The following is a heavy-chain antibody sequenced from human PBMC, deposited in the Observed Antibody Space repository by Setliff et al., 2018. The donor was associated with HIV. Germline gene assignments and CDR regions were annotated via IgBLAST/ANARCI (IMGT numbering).Heavy chain of an antibody. Sequence: PSETLSLTCAVYGGSFSGHYWSWVRQVPGKGLEWIGEMSHSGGANYNPSLKSRVSISVDTSKRQFSLKMTSVTAADTAIYYCATSNSWSCRLNYWGQGTVVTVSS. CDR3: ATSNSWSCRLNY. CDR1: GGSFSGHY. V-gene: IGHV4-34*01. CDR2: MSHSGGA. D-gene: IGHD1-26*01. J-gene: IGHJ4*02.